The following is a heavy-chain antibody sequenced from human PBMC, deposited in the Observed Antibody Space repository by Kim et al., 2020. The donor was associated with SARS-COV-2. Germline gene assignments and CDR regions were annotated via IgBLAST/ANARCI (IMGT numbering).Heavy chain of an antibody. CDR2: IWYDGSNK. V-gene: IGHV3-33*06. J-gene: IGHJ4*02. CDR3: AKDRANGYKGRIFDY. CDR1: GFTFSSYG. Sequence: GESLKISCAASGFTFSSYGMHWVRQAPGKGLEWVAVIWYDGSNKYYADSVKGRFTISRDNSKNTLYLQMNSLRAEDTAVYYCAKDRANGYKGRIFDYWGQGTLVTVSS. D-gene: IGHD5-12*01.